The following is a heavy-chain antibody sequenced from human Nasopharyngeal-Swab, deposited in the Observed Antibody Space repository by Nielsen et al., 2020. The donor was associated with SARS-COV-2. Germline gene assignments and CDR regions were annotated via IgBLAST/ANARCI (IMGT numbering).Heavy chain of an antibody. CDR3: ARQGAVAGYYYYYMDV. J-gene: IGHJ6*03. CDR2: IYPGDSDT. Sequence: GESLKISCKGSGYGFTSYWIGWVRQMPGKGLEWMGIIYPGDSDTRYSPSFQGQVTISADKSISTAYLQWSSLKASDTAMYYCARQGAVAGYYYYYMDVWGKGTTVTVSS. V-gene: IGHV5-51*01. D-gene: IGHD6-19*01. CDR1: GYGFTSYW.